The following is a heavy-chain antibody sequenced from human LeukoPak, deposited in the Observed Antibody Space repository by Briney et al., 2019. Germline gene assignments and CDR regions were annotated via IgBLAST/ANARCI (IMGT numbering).Heavy chain of an antibody. CDR1: GGTFSSYT. J-gene: IGHJ6*02. CDR2: IIPILGIA. Sequence: GASVKVSCKASGGTFSSYTISWVRQAPGQGLEWMGRIIPILGIANYAQKFQGRVTITADKSTSTAYMELSSLGSEDTAVYYCARRNYIRYDSSGYYTPYGMDVWGQGTTVTVSS. V-gene: IGHV1-69*02. D-gene: IGHD3-22*01. CDR3: ARRNYIRYDSSGYYTPYGMDV.